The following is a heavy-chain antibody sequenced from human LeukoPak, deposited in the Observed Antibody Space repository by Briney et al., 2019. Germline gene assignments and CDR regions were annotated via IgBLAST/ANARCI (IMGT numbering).Heavy chain of an antibody. CDR3: AREDRQGRLGY. D-gene: IGHD5-12*01. CDR1: GGSFSGYY. V-gene: IGHV4-34*01. Sequence: SETLSLTCAVYGGSFSGYYWSWIRQPPGKGLEWIGEINHSGSTNYNPSLKSRVTISVDTSKNQFSLKLSSVTAADTAVYYCAREDRQGRLGYWGQGTLVTVSS. CDR2: INHSGST. J-gene: IGHJ4*02.